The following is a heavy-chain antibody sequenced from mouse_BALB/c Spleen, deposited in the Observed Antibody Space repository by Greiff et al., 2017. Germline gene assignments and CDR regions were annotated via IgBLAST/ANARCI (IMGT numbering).Heavy chain of an antibody. D-gene: IGHD2-1*01. CDR2: INPYNGDT. J-gene: IGHJ4*01. CDR1: GYSFTGYF. V-gene: IGHV1-37*01. CDR3: GRRYYGNYYAMDY. Sequence: EVKLVESGPELVKPGASVKISCKASGYSFTGYFMNWVKQSHGKSLEWIGRINPYNGDTFYNQKFKGKATLTVDKSSSTAHMELLSLTSEDSAVYYCGRRYYGNYYAMDYWGQGTSVTVSS.